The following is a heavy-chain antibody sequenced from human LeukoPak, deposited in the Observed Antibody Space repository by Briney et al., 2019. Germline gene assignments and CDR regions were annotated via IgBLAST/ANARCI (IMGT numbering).Heavy chain of an antibody. J-gene: IGHJ3*02. CDR2: ISSSSSYI. Sequence: GGSLRLSCAASGFTFSSYSMNWVRQTPGKGLEWVSSISSSSSYIFYADSVKGRFTMSRDNAKKSLFLQMNSLRAEDTAVYYCARGYYYDSFLPYLTPVGAFDIWGQGTMVTVSS. CDR3: ARGYYYDSFLPYLTPVGAFDI. D-gene: IGHD3-22*01. V-gene: IGHV3-21*01. CDR1: GFTFSSYS.